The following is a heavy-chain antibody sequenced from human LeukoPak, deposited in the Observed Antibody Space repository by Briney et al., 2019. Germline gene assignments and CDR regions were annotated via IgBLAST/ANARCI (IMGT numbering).Heavy chain of an antibody. CDR2: ISGSGGST. Sequence: PGGSLRLSCAASGFTFSSYAMSWVRQAPGKGLEWVSAISGSGGSTYYADSVKGWFTISRDNSKNTLYLQMNSLRAEDTAVYYCAKDAGPGPAGGSGWYELDYWGQGTLVTVSS. D-gene: IGHD6-19*01. V-gene: IGHV3-23*01. CDR1: GFTFSSYA. CDR3: AKDAGPGPAGGSGWYELDY. J-gene: IGHJ4*02.